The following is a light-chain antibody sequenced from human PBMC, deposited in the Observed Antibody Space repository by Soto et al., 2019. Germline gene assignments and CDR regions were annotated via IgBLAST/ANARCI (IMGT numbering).Light chain of an antibody. CDR3: AAWDDSLNGRGV. CDR2: SNN. Sequence: QSVLTQPPSASGTPGQRVTISCSGSSSNIGSNTVNWYQQLPGTAPKLLIYSNNQRPSGVPDRFSGSRSGTSASLAISGLKSEDEGDYYCAAWDDSLNGRGVFGGGTKLNVL. V-gene: IGLV1-44*01. CDR1: SSNIGSNT. J-gene: IGLJ3*02.